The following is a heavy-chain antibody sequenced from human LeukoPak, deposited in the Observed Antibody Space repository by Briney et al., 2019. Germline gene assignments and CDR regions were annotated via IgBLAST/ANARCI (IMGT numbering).Heavy chain of an antibody. J-gene: IGHJ4*02. CDR1: GYTFTSYG. V-gene: IGHV1-18*01. Sequence: ASVKVSCKASGYTFTSYGISWVRQAPGQGLEWMGWISACNGNTNYAQKLQGRVTMTTDTSTSTAYMELRSLRSDDTAVYYCARDPARFGELLYSDYWGQGTLVTVSS. CDR2: ISACNGNT. CDR3: ARDPARFGELLYSDY. D-gene: IGHD3-10*01.